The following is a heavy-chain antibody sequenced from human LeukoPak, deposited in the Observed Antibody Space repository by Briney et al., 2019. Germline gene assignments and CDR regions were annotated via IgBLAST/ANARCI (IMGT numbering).Heavy chain of an antibody. CDR3: AREGYGGNSEAPGHY. J-gene: IGHJ4*02. D-gene: IGHD4-23*01. CDR2: IYPGDSDT. V-gene: IGHV5-51*01. Sequence: GESLKISCKGSGYSFTSYWIGWVRQMPGKGLEWMGIIYPGDSDTRYSPSFQGQVTFSADKSISTAYLQWSSLQASDTAMYYCAREGYGGNSEAPGHYWGQGTQVTVSS. CDR1: GYSFTSYW.